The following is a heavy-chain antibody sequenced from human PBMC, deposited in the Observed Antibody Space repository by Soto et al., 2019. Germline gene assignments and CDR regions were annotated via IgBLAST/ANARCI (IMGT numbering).Heavy chain of an antibody. J-gene: IGHJ3*02. D-gene: IGHD3-22*01. CDR2: IIPILGIA. CDR1: GGTFSSYT. V-gene: IGHV1-69*08. CDR3: AREGVRGYDSSGYYYGMGAFDI. Sequence: QVQLVQSGAEVKKPGSSVKVSCKASGGTFSSYTISWVRQAPGQGLEWMGRIIPILGIANYAQKFQGRVTITADKSTSTAYMELSSLRSEDTAVYYCAREGVRGYDSSGYYYGMGAFDIWGQGTMVTVSS.